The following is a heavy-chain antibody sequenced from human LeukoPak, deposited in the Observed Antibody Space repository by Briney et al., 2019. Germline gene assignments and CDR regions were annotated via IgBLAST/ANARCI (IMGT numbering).Heavy chain of an antibody. D-gene: IGHD5-18*01. Sequence: ASVKVFCTASGYAFSDHGVNWVRQAPGQGLEWMGWISGYNGHTSYAQKFQGRVMVTTDRSTNTAYLELRSLRSDDTAVYYCARVPNPRNTYGYNDKWGQGTLVTVSS. V-gene: IGHV1-18*04. CDR1: GYAFSDHG. CDR3: ARVPNPRNTYGYNDK. CDR2: ISGYNGHT. J-gene: IGHJ4*02.